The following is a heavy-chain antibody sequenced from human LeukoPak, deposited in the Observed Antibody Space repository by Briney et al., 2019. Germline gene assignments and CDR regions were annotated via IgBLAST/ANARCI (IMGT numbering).Heavy chain of an antibody. Sequence: QPGGSLRLSCAASGFTFSSYSMNWVRQAPGKGLEWVAVIWYDGSNKYYADSVKGRFTISRDNSKNTLYLQMNSLRAEDTAVYYCARDRYHRPDYWGQGTLVTVSS. CDR3: ARDRYHRPDY. CDR1: GFTFSSYS. J-gene: IGHJ4*02. D-gene: IGHD1-14*01. CDR2: IWYDGSNK. V-gene: IGHV3-33*08.